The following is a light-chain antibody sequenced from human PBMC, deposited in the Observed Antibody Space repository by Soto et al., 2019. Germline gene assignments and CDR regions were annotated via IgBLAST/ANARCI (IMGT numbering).Light chain of an antibody. CDR3: QQGFDTPLA. CDR1: QSIDKY. Sequence: DIQMTQSPSSLSASVGDRVTITCRASQSIDKYLNWYQQIPGKAPPLLIYAASRLQSGVPSRFSGRGSGSDFTLTISSLQPEYCATSYYQQGFDTPLAFGGGTTVETK. J-gene: IGKJ4*01. V-gene: IGKV1-39*01. CDR2: AAS.